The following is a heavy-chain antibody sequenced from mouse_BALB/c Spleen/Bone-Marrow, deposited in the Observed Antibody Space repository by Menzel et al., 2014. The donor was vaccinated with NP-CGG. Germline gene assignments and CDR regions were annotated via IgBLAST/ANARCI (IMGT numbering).Heavy chain of an antibody. CDR3: TIGGFDY. Sequence: SGAELVKPGASVKLSCKASGYTFTSYRMHWVKLRPGQGFEWIGEINPSNGGTNYNEKFKRKATLTVDKSSSTAYMQLSSLTSEDSAVYYCTIGGFDYWGQGTTLTVSS. CDR2: INPSNGGT. CDR1: GYTFTSYR. J-gene: IGHJ2*01. V-gene: IGHV1S16*01.